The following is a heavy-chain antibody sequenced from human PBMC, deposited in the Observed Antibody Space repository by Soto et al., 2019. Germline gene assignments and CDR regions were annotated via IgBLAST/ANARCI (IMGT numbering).Heavy chain of an antibody. CDR3: TKEHSNYPDNWFDP. V-gene: IGHV3-23*01. J-gene: IGHJ5*02. CDR2: IDGGGTKT. Sequence: GGSLRLSCAASVFTFSNHAMSWVRQAPGTGLEWVSAIDGGGTKTYYADSVKGRFTISRDNSMNTLYLQMDSLRAEDTAIYYCTKEHSNYPDNWFDPWGQGTRVTVSS. D-gene: IGHD4-4*01. CDR1: VFTFSNHA.